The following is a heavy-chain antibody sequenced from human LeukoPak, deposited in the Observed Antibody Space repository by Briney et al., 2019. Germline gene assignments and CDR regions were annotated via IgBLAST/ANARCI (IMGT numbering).Heavy chain of an antibody. CDR3: ARDQGYYSSGWYNYYGMDV. Sequence: PSETLSLTCTVSGGSISSYYWSWIRQPPGKGLEWLGYIYYSGSTNYNPSLKSRVTISVDTSKNQFSLKLSSVTAADTAVYYCARDQGYYSSGWYNYYGMDVWGQGTTVTVSS. V-gene: IGHV4-59*12. CDR2: IYYSGST. J-gene: IGHJ6*02. D-gene: IGHD6-19*01. CDR1: GGSISSYY.